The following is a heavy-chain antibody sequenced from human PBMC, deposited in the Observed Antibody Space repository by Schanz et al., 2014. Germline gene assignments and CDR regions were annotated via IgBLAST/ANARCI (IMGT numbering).Heavy chain of an antibody. CDR2: INSDGTTT. J-gene: IGHJ4*02. V-gene: IGHV3-74*02. CDR3: ARDAVTSVLTPGFYY. Sequence: EVQLVESGGGLVQPGGSLRLSCAASGFTFSTYWMHWVRQAPGKGLVWVSHINSDGTTTTYADSVKGRFTISRDNAENTLYLQMNSLRVEDTAVYYCARDAVTSVLTPGFYYWGQGTLVTVSS. CDR1: GFTFSTYW. D-gene: IGHD4-17*01.